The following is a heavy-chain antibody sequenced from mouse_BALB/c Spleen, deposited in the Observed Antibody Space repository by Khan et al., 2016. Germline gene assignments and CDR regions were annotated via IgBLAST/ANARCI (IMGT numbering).Heavy chain of an antibody. CDR1: GFTFSDYY. J-gene: IGHJ3*01. CDR2: ISNGGGST. CDR3: ARSIHYYGYVTY. D-gene: IGHD1-2*01. Sequence: EVELVESGGGLVQPGGSLKLSCATSGFTFSDYYMYWVRQTPEKRLEWVAYISNGGGSTYYPDTVKGRFTISRDNAKNTLYLQMSRLNSEDTAMYYWARSIHYYGYVTYWGQGTLVTVSA. V-gene: IGHV5-12*02.